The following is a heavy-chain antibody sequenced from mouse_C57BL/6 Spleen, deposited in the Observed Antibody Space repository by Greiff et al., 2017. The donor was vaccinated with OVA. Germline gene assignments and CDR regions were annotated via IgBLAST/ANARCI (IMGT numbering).Heavy chain of an antibody. D-gene: IGHD1-1*01. CDR2: IYPRDGST. CDR3: AREGFYYGSSHWYFDV. V-gene: IGHV1-85*01. CDR1: GYTFTSYD. J-gene: IGHJ1*03. Sequence: QVQLQQSGPELVKPGASVKLSCKASGYTFTSYDINWVKQRPGQGLEWIGWIYPRDGSTKYNEKFKGKATLTVDTSSSTAYMELHSLTSEDSAVYFCAREGFYYGSSHWYFDVWGTGTTVTVSS.